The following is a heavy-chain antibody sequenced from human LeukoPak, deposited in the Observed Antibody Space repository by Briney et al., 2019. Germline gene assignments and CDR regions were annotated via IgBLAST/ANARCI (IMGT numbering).Heavy chain of an antibody. Sequence: TGGSLRLSCAASGFSVSSTYMSWVRQAPGKGLDWVSVFYSGGKTYYADSVKGRFTISRDESKNTLFLQMNSLRAEDTAVYFCARSIVVGTAGIRRAFDIWGQGTLVTVPS. D-gene: IGHD2-15*01. CDR1: GFSVSSTY. V-gene: IGHV3-66*01. J-gene: IGHJ3*02. CDR3: ARSIVVGTAGIRRAFDI. CDR2: FYSGGKT.